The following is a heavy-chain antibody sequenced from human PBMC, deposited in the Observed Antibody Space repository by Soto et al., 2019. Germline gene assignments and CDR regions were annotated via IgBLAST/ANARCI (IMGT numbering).Heavy chain of an antibody. D-gene: IGHD1-26*01. CDR1: GFTFSSYD. CDR3: AQRPSSGGYSN. CDR2: ITGGGGRT. V-gene: IGHV3-23*01. J-gene: IGHJ1*01. Sequence: HPGGSLRLSCAASGFTFSSYDMTWVRQAPGKGLEWVSTITGGGGRTFYADSVRGRFTISRDNSENTLYLQMNGLRADDTAVYYCAQRPSSGGYSNWGQGTLVTVSS.